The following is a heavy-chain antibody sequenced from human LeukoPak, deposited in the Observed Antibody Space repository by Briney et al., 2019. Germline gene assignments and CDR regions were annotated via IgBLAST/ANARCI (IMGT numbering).Heavy chain of an antibody. CDR2: IQYDGGNE. CDR3: AKDRSGPAEH. Sequence: PGGSLRLSCAASGFRFSGYGMHWVRQAPGTGLEWVAFIQYDGGNEYYANSVKGRFTISRDNSKNTLYLQTNSLRVEDTAVYYCAKDRSGPAEHWGQGTLVTVSS. J-gene: IGHJ1*01. V-gene: IGHV3-30*02. CDR1: GFRFSGYG.